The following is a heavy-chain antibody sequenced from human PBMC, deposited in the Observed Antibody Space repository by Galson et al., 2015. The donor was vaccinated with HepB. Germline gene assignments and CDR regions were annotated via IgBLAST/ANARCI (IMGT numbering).Heavy chain of an antibody. CDR2: FRCSGASI. V-gene: IGHV3-21*05. CDR1: GFTVSSST. D-gene: IGHD4-23*01. CDR3: ARSEVTTVVTDFGS. Sequence: SLRLSAPASGFTVSSSTMNGVRQAPGKGLGWVSYFRCSGASIYYAASVKGRFTVSRDDSKNSVFLQMNSLRSEDTAVYYCARSEVTTVVTDFGSWGQGTLVTVSS. J-gene: IGHJ4*02.